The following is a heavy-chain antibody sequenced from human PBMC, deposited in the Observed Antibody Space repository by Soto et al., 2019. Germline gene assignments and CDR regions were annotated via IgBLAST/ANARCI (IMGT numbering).Heavy chain of an antibody. CDR3: ARHRSSWYWESKCFDT. D-gene: IGHD6-13*01. CDR2: ISSSSRSM. Sequence: XGCLRLTFVASGFTFSSYRMNWVRQAPGRGLEWISYISSSSRSMYYADSVKGRFTISRDNAKNSLYLQMNTLRDEDTALYYCARHRSSWYWESKCFDTWGQGTQVTVSS. CDR1: GFTFSSYR. V-gene: IGHV3-48*02. J-gene: IGHJ5*02.